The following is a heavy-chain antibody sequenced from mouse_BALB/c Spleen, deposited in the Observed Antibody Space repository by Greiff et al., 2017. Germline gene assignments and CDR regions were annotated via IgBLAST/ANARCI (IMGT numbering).Heavy chain of an antibody. Sequence: QVQLQQSGAELVRPGTSVKVSCKASGYAFTNYLIEWVKQRPGQGLEWIGVINPGSGGTNYNEKFEGKATLTADKSSSTAYMQLSSLTSDDSAVYFCARSGGNHFDYWGQGTTLTVSS. CDR3: ARSGGNHFDY. V-gene: IGHV1-54*01. CDR1: GYAFTNYL. D-gene: IGHD2-1*01. CDR2: INPGSGGT. J-gene: IGHJ2*01.